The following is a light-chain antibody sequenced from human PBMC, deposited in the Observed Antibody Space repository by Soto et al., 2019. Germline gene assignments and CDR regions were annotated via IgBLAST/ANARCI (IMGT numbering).Light chain of an antibody. J-gene: IGLJ1*01. CDR1: SSNIGTGYD. CDR3: QSYDNSLSTYV. V-gene: IGLV1-40*01. Sequence: VLTQPPSVSGAPGQRVTISCTGSSSNIGTGYDVHWYQQLPGTAPKVLIYGNTNRPSGVPDRFSGSKSGTSASLAITGLQAEDEADYYCQSYDNSLSTYVFGTGTKVTVL. CDR2: GNT.